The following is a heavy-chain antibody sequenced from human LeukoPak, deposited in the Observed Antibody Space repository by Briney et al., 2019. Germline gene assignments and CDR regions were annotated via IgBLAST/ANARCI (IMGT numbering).Heavy chain of an antibody. J-gene: IGHJ6*02. CDR1: GFTFSSYG. CDR3: AKATVTNYFYYGMDV. Sequence: GGSLRLSCAASGFTFSSYGMHWVRQAPGKGLEWVAVISYDGSNKYYADSVKGRFTISRDNSKNTLYLQMNSLRAEDTAVYYCAKATVTNYFYYGMDVWGQGTTVTVSS. V-gene: IGHV3-30*18. CDR2: ISYDGSNK. D-gene: IGHD4-17*01.